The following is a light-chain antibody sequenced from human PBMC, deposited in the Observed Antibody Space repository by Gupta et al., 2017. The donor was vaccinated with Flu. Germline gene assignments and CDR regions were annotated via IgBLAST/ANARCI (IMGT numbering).Light chain of an antibody. CDR1: HVNIGSKP. V-gene: IGLV1-44*01. CDR3: VAWDDSRNSQV. J-gene: IGLJ3*02. Sequence: QSVLTHPPSASGTPGQRVTISCSGNHVNIGSKPVSWYQQLPGTAPKLLIYSNAQRPSGVPDRFSGSKSDTSASLAISGLQAEDEADFYCVAWDDSRNSQVFGEGTKLTVL. CDR2: SNA.